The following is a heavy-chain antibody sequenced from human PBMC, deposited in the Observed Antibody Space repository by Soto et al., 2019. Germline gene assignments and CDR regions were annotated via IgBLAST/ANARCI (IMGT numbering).Heavy chain of an antibody. J-gene: IGHJ5*02. CDR2: IRSKANSYAT. Sequence: EVQLVESGGGSVQPGGSLKLSCAASGFTFSGSAMHWVRQASGKGLEWVGRIRSKANSYATAYAASVKGRFTISRDDSKNTAYLQMNSLKTEDTAVYYCTRLYSSSSPAAWSQGTLVTVSS. V-gene: IGHV3-73*01. D-gene: IGHD6-6*01. CDR1: GFTFSGSA. CDR3: TRLYSSSSPAA.